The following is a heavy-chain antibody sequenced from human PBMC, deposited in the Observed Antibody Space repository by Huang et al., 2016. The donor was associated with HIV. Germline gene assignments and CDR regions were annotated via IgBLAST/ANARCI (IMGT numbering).Heavy chain of an antibody. D-gene: IGHD6-19*01. CDR2: ISYDGRNK. V-gene: IGHV3-30*04. J-gene: IGHJ6*03. Sequence: QVQLVASGGGVVQPGRSLRLSCAAFGFTCSNYAMHWVRQAPVKWLEWEAIISYDGRNKYYTDAVKGRFTISRDNSKNALYLQMNSLRAEDTAVYYCARRAVAGIYYYYYMDVWGKGTTVTVSS. CDR1: GFTCSNYA. CDR3: ARRAVAGIYYYYYMDV.